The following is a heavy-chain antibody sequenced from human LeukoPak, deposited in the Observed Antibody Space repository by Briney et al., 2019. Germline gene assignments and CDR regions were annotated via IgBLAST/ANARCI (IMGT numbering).Heavy chain of an antibody. CDR1: GFTFDDYA. J-gene: IGHJ3*02. D-gene: IGHD2-2*02. CDR2: ISWNSGNI. Sequence: GGSLRLSCAASGFTFDDYAMHWVRQAPGKGLEWVSGISWNSGNIGYADSVKGRFTISRDNAKNSLYLQMNSLRAEDMALYYCAKGIGPAAIKADAFDIWGQGTMVTVSS. CDR3: AKGIGPAAIKADAFDI. V-gene: IGHV3-9*03.